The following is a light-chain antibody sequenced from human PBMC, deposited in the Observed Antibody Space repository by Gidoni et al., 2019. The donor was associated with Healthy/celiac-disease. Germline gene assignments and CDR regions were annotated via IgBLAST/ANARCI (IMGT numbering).Light chain of an antibody. J-gene: IGKJ2*01. CDR1: QSVSSY. CDR3: QQRSNWPYT. CDR2: DAS. V-gene: IGKV3-11*01. Sequence: EIVLTQSPATLSLSPGERATLSCRASQSVSSYLAWYQQKPGQAPRLLIYDASNRATGIPARFSGRGSGTDFTLTISSLEPEDFAVYYCQQRSNWPYTFXQXTKLXIK.